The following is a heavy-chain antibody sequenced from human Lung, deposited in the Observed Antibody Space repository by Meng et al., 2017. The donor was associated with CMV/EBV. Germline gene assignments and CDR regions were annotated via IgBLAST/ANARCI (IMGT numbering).Heavy chain of an antibody. CDR1: GFTFDEYG. D-gene: IGHD3-16*01. CDR2: IRHDGTNK. Sequence: SCAASGFTFDEYGMHWVRQTPGKGLEWVAFIRHDGTNKFYGDSVKGRFTISRDNSKNTVSLQMNSLRPEETAIYYCAEDLLFFGGANAYFDSWGQRTQVTVSS. J-gene: IGHJ4*02. V-gene: IGHV3-30*02. CDR3: AEDLLFFGGANAYFDS.